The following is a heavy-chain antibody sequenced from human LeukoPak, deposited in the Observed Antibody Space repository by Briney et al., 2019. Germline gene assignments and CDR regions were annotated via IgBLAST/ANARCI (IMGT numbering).Heavy chain of an antibody. D-gene: IGHD1-1*01. CDR3: ARSPDNPYVERLNYYFDY. CDR1: GGSISSYY. V-gene: IGHV4-59*08. CDR2: IYYSGST. Sequence: SETLSLTCTVSGGSISSYYWSWIRQPPGKGLEWIGYIYYSGSTNYNPSLTSRDTISVDTCKNQFSLKLSSVTAADTAVYYCARSPDNPYVERLNYYFDYWGQGTLVTVS. J-gene: IGHJ4*02.